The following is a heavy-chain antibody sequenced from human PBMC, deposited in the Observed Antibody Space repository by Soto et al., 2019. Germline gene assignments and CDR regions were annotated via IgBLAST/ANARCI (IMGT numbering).Heavy chain of an antibody. CDR1: GYTFSSYY. D-gene: IGHD3-16*02. CDR3: ARDGRRGLSDYFDY. CDR2: INPSGGYT. Sequence: ASVKVSCKASGYTFSSYYMNWVRQAPGQGLEWLGIINPSGGYTTYAQRFLGRVTMTSDTSTSTVHMELGSLTSEDTAVYYCARDGRRGLSDYFDYWGQGTLVTVSS. J-gene: IGHJ4*02. V-gene: IGHV1-46*01.